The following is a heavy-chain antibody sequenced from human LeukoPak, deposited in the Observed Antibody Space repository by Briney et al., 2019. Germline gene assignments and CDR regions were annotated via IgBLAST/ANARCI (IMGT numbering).Heavy chain of an antibody. D-gene: IGHD2-21*02. J-gene: IGHJ4*02. V-gene: IGHV3-23*01. CDR1: GFIFSRYSSYA. CDR3: AKSKEVVTDAFDY. Sequence: GGSLRLSCEGSGFIFSRYSSYAMNWVRQAPGKGLEWVAAISGGGDVTNYADSVKGRFTISRDNSKNTVHMQMNSLGAEDTAVYYCAKSKEVVTDAFDYWGQGTLVTVSS. CDR2: ISGGGDVT.